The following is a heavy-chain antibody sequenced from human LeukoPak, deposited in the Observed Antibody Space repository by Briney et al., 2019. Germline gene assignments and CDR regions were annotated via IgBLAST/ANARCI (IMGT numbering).Heavy chain of an antibody. V-gene: IGHV1-2*02. Sequence: GASVKVSCKASGYTFTGYYMHWVRQAPGQGLEWMGWINPNSGGTNYAQKFQGRVTMTRDTSISTAYMELSRLRPDDTAVYYCAVVAASYYYYYYMDVWGKGTTVTVSS. J-gene: IGHJ6*03. CDR2: INPNSGGT. CDR1: GYTFTGYY. D-gene: IGHD2-15*01. CDR3: AVVAASYYYYYYMDV.